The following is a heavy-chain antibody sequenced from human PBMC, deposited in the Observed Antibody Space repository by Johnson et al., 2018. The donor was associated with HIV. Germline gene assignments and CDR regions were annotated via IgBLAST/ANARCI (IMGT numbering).Heavy chain of an antibody. Sequence: QMQLVESGGGVVQPGRSLRLSCAASGFTFSSYAMHWVHQAPGKGLEWVAVISYDGSNKYYADSVKGRFTISRDNSKNTLYLQMNSLRAEDTAVYYCARDRVWFGELYAFDIWGQGTMVTVSS. V-gene: IGHV3-30-3*01. CDR1: GFTFSSYA. J-gene: IGHJ3*02. CDR3: ARDRVWFGELYAFDI. CDR2: ISYDGSNK. D-gene: IGHD3-10*01.